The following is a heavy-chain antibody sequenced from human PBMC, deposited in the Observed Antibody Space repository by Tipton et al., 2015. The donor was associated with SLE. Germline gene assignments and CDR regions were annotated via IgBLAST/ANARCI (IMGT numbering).Heavy chain of an antibody. J-gene: IGHJ2*01. V-gene: IGHV4-38-2*02. CDR2: MSQTGIT. CDR3: ARDRRLIAAPSFWWYFDL. CDR1: GYSITSGYY. D-gene: IGHD6-13*01. Sequence: GLVKPSETVSLTCTVSGYSITSGYYWGWIRQPPGKGLEWIGSMSQTGITYYNPTLMSRVTISGDTSKNQFFLNLDSVTAADTAVYYCARDRRLIAAPSFWWYFDLWGRGTLVTVSS.